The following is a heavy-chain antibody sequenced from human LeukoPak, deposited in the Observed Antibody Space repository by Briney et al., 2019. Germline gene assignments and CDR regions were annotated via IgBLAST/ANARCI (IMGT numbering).Heavy chain of an antibody. V-gene: IGHV5-51*01. J-gene: IGHJ4*02. CDR1: GYSFTSYW. CDR3: ARRSGNYYGVDY. Sequence: GESLKISCKVSGYSFTSYWIAWVRQIPGKGLEWMGIIYPDDSDTTYNPSFQDQVTISADKSISTAYLQWSSLKASDTAMYYCARRSGNYYGVDYWGQGTLATVSS. CDR2: IYPDDSDT. D-gene: IGHD1-26*01.